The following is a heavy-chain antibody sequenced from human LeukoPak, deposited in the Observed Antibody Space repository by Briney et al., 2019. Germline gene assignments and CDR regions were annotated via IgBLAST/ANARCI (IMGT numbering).Heavy chain of an antibody. V-gene: IGHV1-2*02. Sequence: ASVTVSSKASGYTFTGHYMHWVRQAPGQALVGVGWINVDSGDTSSAQKLQGRVTMTRDPSINTAYLDLGSLRSDGAAVYYCVRDAGDGYNPADYWGEGTLVTVSS. CDR3: VRDAGDGYNPADY. CDR1: GYTFTGHY. D-gene: IGHD5-24*01. CDR2: INVDSGDT. J-gene: IGHJ4*02.